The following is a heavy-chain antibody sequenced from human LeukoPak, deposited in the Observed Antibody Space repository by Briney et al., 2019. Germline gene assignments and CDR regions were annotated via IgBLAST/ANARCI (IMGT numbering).Heavy chain of an antibody. D-gene: IGHD2-15*01. CDR3: ARRGEGFRTPTRYMDV. Sequence: GRSLRLSCAASGFTFSSYAMHWVRQAPGKGLEWVAVISYDGSNKYYADSVKGRFTISRDNSKNTLYLQMNSLRAEDTAVYYCARRGEGFRTPTRYMDVRGKGTTVTVSS. J-gene: IGHJ6*03. CDR2: ISYDGSNK. V-gene: IGHV3-30*01. CDR1: GFTFSSYA.